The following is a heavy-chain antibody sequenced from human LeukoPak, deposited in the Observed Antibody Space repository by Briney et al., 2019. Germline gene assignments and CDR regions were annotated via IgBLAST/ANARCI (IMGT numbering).Heavy chain of an antibody. V-gene: IGHV4-39*01. CDR2: IYYSGST. D-gene: IGHD4-11*01. J-gene: IGHJ4*02. CDR3: ARQVYGSNWSRHFGS. Sequence: PSEALSLTCTVSGGSITNTDCYWGWIRQPPGKGLEWLASIYYSGSTYYSPSLKSRLTISLGTSKNQFSLKLTSVTAADTAVYYCARQVYGSNWSRHFGSWGQGTLVTVSS. CDR1: GGSITNTDCY.